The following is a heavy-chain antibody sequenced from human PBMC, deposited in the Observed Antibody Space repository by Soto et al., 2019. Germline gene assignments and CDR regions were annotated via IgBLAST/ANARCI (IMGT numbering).Heavy chain of an antibody. CDR1: GYTFTSYD. D-gene: IGHD3-9*01. Sequence: QVQLVQSGAEVKKPGASVKVSCKASGYTFTSYDITWVRQATGQGLEWMGWMNPNSGNTGYAQKLQVSVTMTRNTSISRAYKELSSLRSEDTAVYYCARERTTISMDVWGKGTTVTVSS. J-gene: IGHJ6*04. CDR3: ARERTTISMDV. CDR2: MNPNSGNT. V-gene: IGHV1-8*01.